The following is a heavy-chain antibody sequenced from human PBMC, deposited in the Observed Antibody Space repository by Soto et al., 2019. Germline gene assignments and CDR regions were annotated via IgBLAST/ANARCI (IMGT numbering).Heavy chain of an antibody. V-gene: IGHV6-1*01. Sequence: SQTLSLACAISWDSVSSNSAAWNWFRQSPSRGLEWLGRTYYRSKWYNDYAVSVKSRITINPDTSKNQFSLQLNSVTPEDTAIYYCTRALSGSGPDSWGQGTLVTVSS. CDR2: TYYRSKWYN. CDR1: WDSVSSNSAA. D-gene: IGHD6-19*01. CDR3: TRALSGSGPDS. J-gene: IGHJ1*01.